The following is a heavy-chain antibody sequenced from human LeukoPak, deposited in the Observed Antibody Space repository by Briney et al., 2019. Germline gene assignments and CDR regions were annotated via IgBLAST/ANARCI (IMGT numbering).Heavy chain of an antibody. Sequence: SETLSLTCTVSGGSISIYYWNWIRQPAGKGLEWIGRVFASGITNYNPSLKSRVTVSVDTSKNQFSLNLRSVTAADTAVYYCARESSGTYYDPLGYMDVWGNGTTVIVSS. CDR2: VFASGIT. V-gene: IGHV4-4*07. J-gene: IGHJ6*03. CDR3: ARESSGTYYDPLGYMDV. CDR1: GGSISIYY. D-gene: IGHD3-10*01.